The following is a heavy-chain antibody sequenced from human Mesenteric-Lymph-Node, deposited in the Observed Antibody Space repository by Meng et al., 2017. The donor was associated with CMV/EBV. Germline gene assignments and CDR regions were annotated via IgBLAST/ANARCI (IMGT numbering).Heavy chain of an antibody. CDR1: GGSFSGYH. CDR3: ARGRNYDYVWGSYQTFDY. Sequence: GSLRLSCAVYGGSFSGYHWSWIRQPPGKGLEWIGEINHRGSTNYNPSLKSRVTISVDTSKNQFSLNLSSVTAADTAVYYCARGRNYDYVWGSYQTFDYWGQGTLVTVSS. CDR2: INHRGST. D-gene: IGHD3-16*02. V-gene: IGHV4-34*01. J-gene: IGHJ4*02.